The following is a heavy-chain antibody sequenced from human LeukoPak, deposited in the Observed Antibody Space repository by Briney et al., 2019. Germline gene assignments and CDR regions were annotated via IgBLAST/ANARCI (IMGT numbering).Heavy chain of an antibody. J-gene: IGHJ4*02. V-gene: IGHV1-2*02. CDR3: ARAVVVAATQTFDY. Sequence: ASVKVSCKASGYTFTGYYMHWVRRAPGQGLEWMGWINPNSGGTNYAQKFQGRVTMTRDTSISTAYMELSRLRSDDTAVYYCARAVVVAATQTFDYWGQGTLVTVSS. D-gene: IGHD2-15*01. CDR1: GYTFTGYY. CDR2: INPNSGGT.